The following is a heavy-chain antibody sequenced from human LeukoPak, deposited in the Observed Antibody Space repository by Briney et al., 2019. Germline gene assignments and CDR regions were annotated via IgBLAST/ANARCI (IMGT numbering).Heavy chain of an antibody. J-gene: IGHJ6*02. Sequence: GGSLRLSCAASGFTLGAMSWLRQAPGKGLEWVSTIGDSGGSTYYADSVKGRFTISRDNSKNTLYLQMNSLRAEDSAVYYCARENGYCSTTSCPMDVWGQGTTVTVSS. CDR3: ARENGYCSTTSCPMDV. CDR1: GFTLGAM. CDR2: IGDSGGST. V-gene: IGHV3-23*01. D-gene: IGHD2-2*01.